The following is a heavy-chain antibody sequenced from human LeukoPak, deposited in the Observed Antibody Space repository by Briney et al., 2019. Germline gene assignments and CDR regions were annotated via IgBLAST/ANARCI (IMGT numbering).Heavy chain of an antibody. CDR2: INPSGGST. Sequence: ASVKVSCKVSGYTLTELSMHWVRQAPGQGLEWMGIINPSGGSTSYAQRFQDRVTMTRDTSTSTVYMDLSSLRSEDTAVYYCARGTPWDTAMVTGLFDYWGQGTLVTVSS. CDR1: GYTLTELS. D-gene: IGHD5-18*01. J-gene: IGHJ4*02. V-gene: IGHV1-46*01. CDR3: ARGTPWDTAMVTGLFDY.